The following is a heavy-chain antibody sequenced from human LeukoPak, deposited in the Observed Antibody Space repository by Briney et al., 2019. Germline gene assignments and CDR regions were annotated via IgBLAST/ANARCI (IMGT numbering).Heavy chain of an antibody. D-gene: IGHD2-15*01. CDR2: INDSGST. CDR3: AREVGYLDAFDI. J-gene: IGHJ3*02. Sequence: PSETLSLTCTVSGGSISSGGYYWSWIRQPPGKGLEWIGEINDSGSTNHTPSLKSRVTISVDTSKNQFSLKLSSVTAAGTAVYYCAREVGYLDAFDIWGQGTMVTVSS. V-gene: IGHV4-39*07. CDR1: GGSISSGGYY.